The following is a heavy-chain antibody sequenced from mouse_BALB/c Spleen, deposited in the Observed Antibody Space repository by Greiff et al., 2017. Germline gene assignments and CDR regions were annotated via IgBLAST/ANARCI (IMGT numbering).Heavy chain of an antibody. Sequence: VQLQESGAELVRPGASVTLSCKASGYTFTDYEMHWVKQTPVHGLEWIGAIDPETGGTAYNQKFKGKATLTADESSSTAYMELRSLTSEDSAVYYCTSTTAMGDYWGQGTSVTVSS. CDR2: IDPETGGT. V-gene: IGHV1-15*01. D-gene: IGHD1-2*01. CDR3: TSTTAMGDY. J-gene: IGHJ4*01. CDR1: GYTFTDYE.